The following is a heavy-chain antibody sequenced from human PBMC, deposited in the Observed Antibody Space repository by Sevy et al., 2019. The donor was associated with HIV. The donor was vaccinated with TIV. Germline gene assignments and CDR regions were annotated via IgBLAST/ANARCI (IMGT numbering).Heavy chain of an antibody. V-gene: IGHV1-18*01. Sequence: ASVKVSCKASGYTFTSYGISWVRQAPGQGLEWMGWISAYTGDTNYAQNLQGRVTMTTDKSTRTAYMELRSLGSDDTAVYYCARDVSLVPAAIGRGFYYYGMDVWGQGTTVTVSS. CDR2: ISAYTGDT. CDR1: GYTFTSYG. CDR3: ARDVSLVPAAIGRGFYYYGMDV. D-gene: IGHD2-2*01. J-gene: IGHJ6*02.